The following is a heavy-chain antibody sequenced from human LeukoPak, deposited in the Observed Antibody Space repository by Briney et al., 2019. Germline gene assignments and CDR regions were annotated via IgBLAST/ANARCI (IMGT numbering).Heavy chain of an antibody. CDR1: GYTFTSYA. CDR2: INAGNGNT. CDR3: ARGLYCSGGSCYSGRFDP. J-gene: IGHJ5*02. V-gene: IGHV1-3*03. Sequence: ASVKLSCEASGYTFTSYAMHWVRQAPGQRLEWMGWINAGNGNTKYSQEFQGRVTITRDTSASTAYMELSSLRSEDMAVYYCARGLYCSGGSCYSGRFDPWGQGTLVTVSS. D-gene: IGHD2-15*01.